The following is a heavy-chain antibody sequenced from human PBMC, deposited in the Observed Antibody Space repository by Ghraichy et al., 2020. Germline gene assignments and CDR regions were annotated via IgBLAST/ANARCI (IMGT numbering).Heavy chain of an antibody. Sequence: GGSLRLSCAASGFTFRTYAMSWVRQAPGKGLEWVSAITDNGGTTYDAESVKGRFTISRDNSKNTLFLQMNSLRGKDTAVYYCAKFARDWPNEYLQHWGQGALVTVSS. D-gene: IGHD3/OR15-3a*01. V-gene: IGHV3-23*01. CDR3: AKFARDWPNEYLQH. CDR1: GFTFRTYA. CDR2: ITDNGGTT. J-gene: IGHJ1*01.